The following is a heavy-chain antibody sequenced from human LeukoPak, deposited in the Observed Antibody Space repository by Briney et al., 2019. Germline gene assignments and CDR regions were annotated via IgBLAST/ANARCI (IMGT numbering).Heavy chain of an antibody. CDR1: GFTFSGNA. J-gene: IGHJ6*03. Sequence: GGSLRLSCTASGFTFSGNAMGWVRQAPGKGLEWVSGIGSDENRLYADSVKGRFTISRDNSKNTLYLQMNSLRVDDTAVYYCATDCSSSSCYSWDHPQYYIDVWGKGTTVTVSS. CDR2: IGSDENR. CDR3: ATDCSSSSCYSWDHPQYYIDV. V-gene: IGHV3-23*01. D-gene: IGHD2-15*01.